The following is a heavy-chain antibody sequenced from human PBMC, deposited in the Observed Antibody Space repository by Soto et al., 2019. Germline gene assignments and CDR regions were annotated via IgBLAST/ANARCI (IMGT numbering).Heavy chain of an antibody. D-gene: IGHD2-21*01. CDR2: INTGNGKT. CDR3: VRLMQYAHSGGSSHSGFER. V-gene: IGHV1-3*04. J-gene: IGHJ4*02. Sequence: ASVKVSCKTSGYTFTYYALHWVRQAPGQGLEWMGWINTGNGKTKYSQNFQGRLTITRDTSATTLYMELSSLRSEDTTVYYCVRLMQYAHSGGSSHSGFERWGQGTLVTVYS. CDR1: GYTFTYYA.